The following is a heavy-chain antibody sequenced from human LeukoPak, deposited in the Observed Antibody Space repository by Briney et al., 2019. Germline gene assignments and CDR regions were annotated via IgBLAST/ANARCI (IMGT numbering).Heavy chain of an antibody. CDR1: GFTFSSYS. Sequence: GGSLRLSCAASGFTFSSYSMNWVRQAPGQGLEWVSSISSSSSYIYYADSVKGRFTISRDNAKNSLYLQRNSLRAEDTAVYYCARAPGGDSYYFDYWGQGTLVTVSS. CDR3: ARAPGGDSYYFDY. CDR2: ISSSSSYI. J-gene: IGHJ4*02. V-gene: IGHV3-21*01. D-gene: IGHD2-21*02.